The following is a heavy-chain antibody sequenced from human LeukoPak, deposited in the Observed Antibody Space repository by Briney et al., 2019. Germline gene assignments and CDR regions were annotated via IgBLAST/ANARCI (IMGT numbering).Heavy chain of an antibody. CDR3: ARDLTYYDILTGYYYYMDV. CDR1: GGSLSSGSYY. CDR2: IYTSGRT. J-gene: IGHJ6*03. Sequence: PSQTLSPTCTVSGGSLSSGSYYWSWIRQPAGKGLEWIGRIYTSGRTNYNPSLKRRVTISVDTSKNQFSLKRSSVTAADTAVYYWARDLTYYDILTGYYYYMDVWGKGTTVTVSS. D-gene: IGHD3-9*01. V-gene: IGHV4-61*02.